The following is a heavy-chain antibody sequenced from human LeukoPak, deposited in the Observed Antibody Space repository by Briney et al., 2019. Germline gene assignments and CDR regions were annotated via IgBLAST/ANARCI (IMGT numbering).Heavy chain of an antibody. J-gene: IGHJ4*02. CDR1: GFTFSSYG. V-gene: IGHV3-30*02. Sequence: GGSLRLSCAASGFTFSSYGMHWVRQAPGKGLEWVAFIRYDGSNKYYADSVKGRFTISRDNSKNTLYLRMNSLRAEDTAVYYCAKSYYDSSGYYYVSYFDYWGQGTLVTVSS. D-gene: IGHD3-22*01. CDR3: AKSYYDSSGYYYVSYFDY. CDR2: IRYDGSNK.